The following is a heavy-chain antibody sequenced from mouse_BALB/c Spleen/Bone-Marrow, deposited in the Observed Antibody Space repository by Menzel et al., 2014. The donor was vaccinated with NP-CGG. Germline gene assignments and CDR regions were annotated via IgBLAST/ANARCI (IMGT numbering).Heavy chain of an antibody. J-gene: IGHJ4*01. V-gene: IGHV5-9-3*01. Sequence: EVHLVESGGGLVKPGGSLKLSCAASGFTFSSYAMSWVRQTPEKRLEWVATISSGGSYTYYPDSVKGRFTISRDNAKNPLFLQMSSLRSEDTAMYYCARQRDGSYAMDYWGQGTPVTVSS. CDR1: GFTFSSYA. D-gene: IGHD2-3*01. CDR3: ARQRDGSYAMDY. CDR2: ISSGGSYT.